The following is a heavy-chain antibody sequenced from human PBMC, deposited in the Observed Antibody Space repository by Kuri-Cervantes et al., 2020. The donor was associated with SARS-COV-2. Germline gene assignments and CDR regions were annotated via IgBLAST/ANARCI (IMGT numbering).Heavy chain of an antibody. CDR3: ARGAEGSPFDY. J-gene: IGHJ4*02. Sequence: ESLKISCTVSGGSISSYYWSWIRQPAGKGLEWIGRIYTSGSTNYNPSLKSRATMSVATSKNQFSLKLSSVTAADTAVYYCARGAEGSPFDYWGQGTLVTVSS. V-gene: IGHV4-4*07. D-gene: IGHD6-13*01. CDR1: GGSISSYY. CDR2: IYTSGST.